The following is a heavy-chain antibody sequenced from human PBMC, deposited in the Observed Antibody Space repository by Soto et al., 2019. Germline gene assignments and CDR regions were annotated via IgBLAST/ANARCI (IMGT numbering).Heavy chain of an antibody. Sequence: QVQLVQSGAEVKKPGASVKVSCKASGYTFTSYAMHWVRQAPGQRLEWMGWINAGNGNTKYSQKFQGRVTITRDTXXXXXXXXXXXXXXXXXXVYYCARVAVHDYYYYYYMDVWGKGTTVTVSS. CDR2: INAGNGNT. D-gene: IGHD3-10*01. CDR1: GYTFTSYA. J-gene: IGHJ6*03. V-gene: IGHV1-3*01. CDR3: ARVAVHDYYYYYYMDV.